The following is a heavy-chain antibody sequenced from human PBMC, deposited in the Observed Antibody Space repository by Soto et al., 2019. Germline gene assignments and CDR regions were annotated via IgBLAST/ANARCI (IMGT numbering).Heavy chain of an antibody. Sequence: GGSLRLSCAASGFTFSSYAMSWVRQAPGKGLEWVSAISGSGGSTYYADSVKGRFTISRDNSKNTLYLQMNSLRAEDTAVFYCAKVGLGEYYYDSSGYYFDYWGQGTLVNVSS. D-gene: IGHD3-22*01. CDR3: AKVGLGEYYYDSSGYYFDY. J-gene: IGHJ4*02. CDR2: ISGSGGST. CDR1: GFTFSSYA. V-gene: IGHV3-23*01.